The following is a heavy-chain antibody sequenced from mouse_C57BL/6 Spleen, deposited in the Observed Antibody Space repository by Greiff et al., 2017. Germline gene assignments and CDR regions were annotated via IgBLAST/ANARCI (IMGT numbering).Heavy chain of an antibody. Sequence: EVKLMESGGGLVKPGGSLKLSCAASGFTFSDYGMHWVRQAPEKGLEWVAYISSGSSTIYYADTVKGRFTISRDNAKNTLFLQMTSLRSEDTAMYYCARQGYYGSSRHYFDYWGQGTTLTVSS. CDR2: ISSGSSTI. D-gene: IGHD1-1*01. CDR3: ARQGYYGSSRHYFDY. V-gene: IGHV5-17*01. CDR1: GFTFSDYG. J-gene: IGHJ2*01.